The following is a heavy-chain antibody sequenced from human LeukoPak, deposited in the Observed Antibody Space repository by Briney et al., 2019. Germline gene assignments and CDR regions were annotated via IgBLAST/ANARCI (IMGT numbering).Heavy chain of an antibody. J-gene: IGHJ4*02. V-gene: IGHV3-21*01. CDR2: ISSSSSYI. CDR3: ASRRSGYYPGY. D-gene: IGHD3-22*01. Sequence: PGGSLRLSCAASGFTFSSYSMNWVRQAPGRGLEWVSSISSSSSYIHYADSVKGRFTISRDNAKNSLYLQMNSLRAEDTAVYYCASRRSGYYPGYWGQGTLVTVSS. CDR1: GFTFSSYS.